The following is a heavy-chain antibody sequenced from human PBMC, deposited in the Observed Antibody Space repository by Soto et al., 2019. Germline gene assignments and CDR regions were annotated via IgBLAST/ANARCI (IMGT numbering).Heavy chain of an antibody. Sequence: VQLVQSGAEVKKPGSSVKVSCKASGGTFSSYTISWVRQAPGQGLEWMGRIIPILGIANYAQKFQGRVTITADKSTSTAYMELSSVRSEDTAVYYCARHYGDYNGGYWGQGTLVTVSS. J-gene: IGHJ4*02. D-gene: IGHD4-17*01. CDR2: IIPILGIA. CDR3: ARHYGDYNGGY. CDR1: GGTFSSYT. V-gene: IGHV1-69*02.